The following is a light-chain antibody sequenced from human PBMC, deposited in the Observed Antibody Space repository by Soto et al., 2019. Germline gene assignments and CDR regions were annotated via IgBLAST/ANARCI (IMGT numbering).Light chain of an antibody. CDR3: QQTYDLPRT. V-gene: IGKV1-39*01. CDR2: ATS. CDR1: QDIRNY. Sequence: DIQMTQSPSSLSASVGDRVTITCRASQDIRNYFNWYQQKPGKAPKLLIYATSTLQSGVPSRFSGSGSGTDFTLTITDLQPEDFASYFCQQTYDLPRTFGQGTKVDIK. J-gene: IGKJ1*01.